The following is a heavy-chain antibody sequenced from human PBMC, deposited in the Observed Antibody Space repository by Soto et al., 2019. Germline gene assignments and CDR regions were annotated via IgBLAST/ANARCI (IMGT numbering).Heavy chain of an antibody. V-gene: IGHV1-3*01. CDR2: INAGNGNT. D-gene: IGHD4-17*01. CDR1: GYTFTSYA. J-gene: IGHJ5*02. Sequence: ASVKVSCKASGYTFTSYAMHWVRQAPGQRLEWMGWINAGNGNTKYTQKFQGRVTITRDTSASTAYMELSSLRSEDTAVYYCARASYGYNWFDPWGQGTLVTVSS. CDR3: ARASYGYNWFDP.